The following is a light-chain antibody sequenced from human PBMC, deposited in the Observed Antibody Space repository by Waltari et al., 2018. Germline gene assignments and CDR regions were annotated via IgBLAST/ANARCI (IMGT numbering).Light chain of an antibody. J-gene: IGLJ1*01. CDR2: DVT. CDR3: RSYTSSSTLGV. V-gene: IGLV2-14*01. CDR1: SSDVGGYNY. Sequence: QSALTQPASVSGSPGQSITISCTGTSSDVGGYNYVSWYQQPPGKAPTPMIYDVTNRPAGGSNRFSGSKSGNTASLTISGRQAEDEADYYCRSYTSSSTLGVFGTGTKVTVL.